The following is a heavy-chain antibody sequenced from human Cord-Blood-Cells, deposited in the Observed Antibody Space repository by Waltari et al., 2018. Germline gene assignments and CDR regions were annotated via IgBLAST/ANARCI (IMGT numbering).Heavy chain of an antibody. Sequence: EVQLLESGGGLVQPGGSLRLSCAASGFTFSSYAMSWVRQAPGKGLEWVSAIRGSGGSTYYADSVKCRFTISRDNSKNTLYLQMNSLRAEDTAVYYCAKVYIVVVPAAISGFDPWGQGTLVTVSS. CDR1: GFTFSSYA. CDR2: IRGSGGST. D-gene: IGHD2-2*01. J-gene: IGHJ5*02. V-gene: IGHV3-23*01. CDR3: AKVYIVVVPAAISGFDP.